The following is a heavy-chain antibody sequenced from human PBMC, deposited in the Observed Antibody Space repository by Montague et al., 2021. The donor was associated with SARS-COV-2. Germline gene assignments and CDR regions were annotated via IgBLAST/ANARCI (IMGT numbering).Heavy chain of an antibody. Sequence: SETLSLTCTVSGGSINHYWSRIRQPPVKGLEWIGYIYYDWSSNYXPSLRIRVTISMQTSRNQVSLRLSSVTAADPALYYCARSQWHNWYFDLWGRGTLVTVSS. D-gene: IGHD2-8*01. CDR1: GGSINHY. CDR2: IYYDWSS. J-gene: IGHJ2*01. CDR3: ARSQWHNWYFDL. V-gene: IGHV4-59*11.